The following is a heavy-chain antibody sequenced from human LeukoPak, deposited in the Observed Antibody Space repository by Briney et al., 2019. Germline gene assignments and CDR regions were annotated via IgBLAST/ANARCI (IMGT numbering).Heavy chain of an antibody. Sequence: ASVKVPCKASGYTFTSYGISWVRQAPGQGLEWMGWISAYNGNTNYAQKLQGRVTMTTDTSTSTAYMELRSLRSDDTAVYYCARVSAAAGTDWFDPWGQGTLVTVSS. V-gene: IGHV1-18*01. CDR2: ISAYNGNT. J-gene: IGHJ5*02. CDR3: ARVSAAAGTDWFDP. D-gene: IGHD6-13*01. CDR1: GYTFTSYG.